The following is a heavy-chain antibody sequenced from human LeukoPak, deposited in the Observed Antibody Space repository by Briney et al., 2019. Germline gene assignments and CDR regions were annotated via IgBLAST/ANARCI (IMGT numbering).Heavy chain of an antibody. CDR1: GFTVSNSY. Sequence: PGGSLRLSCAASGFTVSNSYVNWVRQAPGKGLEWVSVIYSGGSTYYADSVKGRFTISRDNSKNTLYLQMNSLRAEDTAVYYCARDPQINAFGIWGQGTMVTVSS. CDR2: IYSGGST. J-gene: IGHJ3*02. V-gene: IGHV3-66*01. CDR3: ARDPQINAFGI.